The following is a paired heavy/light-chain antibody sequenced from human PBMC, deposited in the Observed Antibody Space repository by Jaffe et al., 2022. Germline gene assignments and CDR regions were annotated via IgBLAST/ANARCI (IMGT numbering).Light chain of an antibody. CDR3: QQRSSYPVT. Sequence: DIQLTQSPSFLSESIGGRVTITCRASQGISTHLGWYQQKPGKAPKLLIYAASTLQAGVPSRFSGSGSGTEFTLTINRLQPEDFTTYYCQQRSSYPVTFGGGTKVEMK. V-gene: IGKV1-9*01. CDR2: AAS. J-gene: IGKJ4*01. CDR1: QGISTH.
Heavy chain of an antibody. Sequence: EVQLVESGGGLVQPGGSLRLSCAASGFTFSDYYMDWVRQAPGKGLEWLGRVRNKANAYTTEYATSVKGRISISRDDSHNLLFLQMNSLKIDDAAVYYCTRPNNNYYMDIWGKGTTVTVSS. J-gene: IGHJ6*03. CDR3: TRPNNNYYMDI. D-gene: IGHD2-15*01. CDR2: VRNKANAYTT. CDR1: GFTFSDYY. V-gene: IGHV3-72*01.